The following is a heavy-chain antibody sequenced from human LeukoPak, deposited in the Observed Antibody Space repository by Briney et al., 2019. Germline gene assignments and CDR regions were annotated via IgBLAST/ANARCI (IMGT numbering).Heavy chain of an antibody. Sequence: ASVKVSCKASGYTFTGYYMHWVRQAPGQGLEWMGWINPNSGGTNYAQKFQGRVTMTRDTSISTAYMELSRLRSDDTAVYYCARDVEYSSERFNYWGQGTLVTVSS. CDR3: ARDVEYSSERFNY. CDR1: GYTFTGYY. J-gene: IGHJ4*02. D-gene: IGHD6-19*01. CDR2: INPNSGGT. V-gene: IGHV1-2*02.